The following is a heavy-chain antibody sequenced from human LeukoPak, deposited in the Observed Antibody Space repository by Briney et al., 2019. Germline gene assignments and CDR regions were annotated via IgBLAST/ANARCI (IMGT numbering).Heavy chain of an antibody. Sequence: PGGSLRLSCAASEFTFATYHMTWVRQAPGEGLKWVSAISDSGASAYYADSVKGRLTISRDNSKNTLYLQMDSLRAEDTAVYYCGCWGTNGYYDYWGQGTLVTVSS. J-gene: IGHJ4*02. D-gene: IGHD3-16*01. CDR1: EFTFATYH. CDR3: GCWGTNGYYDY. V-gene: IGHV3-23*01. CDR2: ISDSGASA.